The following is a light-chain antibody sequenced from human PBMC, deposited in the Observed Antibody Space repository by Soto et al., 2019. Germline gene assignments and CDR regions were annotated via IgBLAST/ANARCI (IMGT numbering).Light chain of an antibody. V-gene: IGKV3-20*01. CDR1: QSIGSSY. J-gene: IGKJ1*01. CDR2: GTS. CDR3: QQFGSSWFT. Sequence: ENVLTQSPGTLSLSPGERATLSCRASQSIGSSYLAWYQQKPGHAPRLIIYGTSNRATGIPERFSGSGSGTDFTLTISRMEPEDFAGYYCQQFGSSWFTFGQGTKVEIK.